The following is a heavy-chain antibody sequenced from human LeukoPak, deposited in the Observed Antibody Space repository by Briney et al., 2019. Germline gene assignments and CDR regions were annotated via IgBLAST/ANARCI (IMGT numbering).Heavy chain of an antibody. D-gene: IGHD3-22*01. CDR3: ATVRSDYYDSSGYYNRNAFDI. Sequence: ASVKVSCKVSGYTLTELSMHWVRQAPGKGLEWMGGFDPEDGETIYAQKFQGRVTMTEDTSTGTAYMELSSLRSEDTAVYYCATVRSDYYDSSGYYNRNAFDIWGQGTMVTVSS. V-gene: IGHV1-24*01. J-gene: IGHJ3*02. CDR1: GYTLTELS. CDR2: FDPEDGET.